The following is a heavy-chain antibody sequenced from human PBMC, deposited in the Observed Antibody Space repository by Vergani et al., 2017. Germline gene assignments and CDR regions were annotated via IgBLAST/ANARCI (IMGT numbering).Heavy chain of an antibody. V-gene: IGHV4-34*01. D-gene: IGHD3-22*01. CDR1: GGSFSGYY. CDR2: INHSGST. J-gene: IGHJ2*01. CDR3: ARDTNYYDSSGYYRTDWYFDL. Sequence: QVQLQQWGAGLLKPSETLSLTCAVYGGSFSGYYWSWIRQPPGKGLEWIGEINHSGSTNYNPSLKSRVTISVDTSKNQFSLKLSSVTAADTAVYYCARDTNYYDSSGYYRTDWYFDLWGRGTLVTVSS.